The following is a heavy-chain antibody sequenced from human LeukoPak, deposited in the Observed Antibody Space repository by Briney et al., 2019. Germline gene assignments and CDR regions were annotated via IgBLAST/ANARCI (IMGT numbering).Heavy chain of an antibody. J-gene: IGHJ3*02. CDR2: IRSKAYGGTT. D-gene: IGHD3-22*01. CDR1: GFTFGDYA. CDR3: TSLVVVLIDDAFDI. Sequence: QPGGSLRLSCAASGFTFGDYAMSWFRQAPGKGLEWVGFIRSKAYGGTTEYAASVKGRFTISRDDSKSIAYLQMNSLKTEDTAVYYCTSLVVVLIDDAFDIWGQGTMVTVSS. V-gene: IGHV3-49*03.